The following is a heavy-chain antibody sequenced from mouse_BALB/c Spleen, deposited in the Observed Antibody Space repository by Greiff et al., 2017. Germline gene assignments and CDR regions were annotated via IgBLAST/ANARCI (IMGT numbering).Heavy chain of an antibody. CDR1: GYTFTSYW. CDR3: ARSRTGKGSWFAY. Sequence: QVQLQQPGAELVKPGASVKLSCKASGYTFTSYWMHWVKQRPGQGLEWIGEIDPSDSYTNYNQKFKGKATLTVDKSSSTAYMQLSSLTSEDSAVYYCARSRTGKGSWFAYWGQGTTLTVSS. J-gene: IGHJ2*01. CDR2: IDPSDSYT. D-gene: IGHD4-1*01. V-gene: IGHV1-69*02.